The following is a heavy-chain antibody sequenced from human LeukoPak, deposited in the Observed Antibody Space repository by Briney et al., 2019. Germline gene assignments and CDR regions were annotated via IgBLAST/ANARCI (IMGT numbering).Heavy chain of an antibody. CDR2: INHSGST. CDR3: ASRFNSGSYFYY. D-gene: IGHD1-26*01. V-gene: IGHV4-34*01. CDR1: GGSFSGYY. J-gene: IGHJ4*02. Sequence: SETLSLTCAVYGGSFSGYYWSWIRQPPGKGLEWIGEINHSGSTNYNPSLKSRVTISVDTSKTQFSLKLSSVTAADTAVYYCASRFNSGSYFYYWGQGTLVTVSS.